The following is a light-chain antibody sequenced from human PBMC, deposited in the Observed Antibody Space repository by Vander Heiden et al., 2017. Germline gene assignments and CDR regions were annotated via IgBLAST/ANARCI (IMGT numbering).Light chain of an antibody. CDR3: QQYGRSPLT. CDR2: GAF. J-gene: IGKJ5*01. Sequence: EIVLTQSPGTLSLSPGERATLSCRAIQSVSRSYLAWYQQKPGQAPRLLMYGAFSRATGIPDRFSGSGSGTDFALTISRLEPEDSAVYFCQQYGRSPLTFGQGTRLEIK. CDR1: QSVSRSY. V-gene: IGKV3-20*01.